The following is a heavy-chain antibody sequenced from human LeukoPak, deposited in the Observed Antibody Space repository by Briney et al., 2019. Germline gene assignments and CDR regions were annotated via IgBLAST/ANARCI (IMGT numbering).Heavy chain of an antibody. CDR2: FHPKDADM. CDR3: ARNYMDV. Sequence: ASVKVSCKVSEYSVTEVAIHWVRQTGEGLEWMGGFHPKDADMIYAQKFQGRVTMTRDTSISTAYMELSRLRSDDTAVYYCARNYMDVWGKGTTVTVSS. J-gene: IGHJ6*03. CDR1: EYSVTEVA. V-gene: IGHV1-24*01.